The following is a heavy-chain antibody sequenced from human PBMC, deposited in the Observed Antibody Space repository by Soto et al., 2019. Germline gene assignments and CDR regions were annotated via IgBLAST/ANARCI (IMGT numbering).Heavy chain of an antibody. D-gene: IGHD6-19*01. CDR3: ARSVEWLASFDY. J-gene: IGHJ4*02. Sequence: QVQLVQSGAEVKKPGASVKVSCKASGYTFTSYDINWVRQATGQGLEWMGWMNPNSGNTGYAQKFQGRVTMTRNTSISTAYMGVSSLRSEDTAVYYCARSVEWLASFDYWGQGTLVTVSS. V-gene: IGHV1-8*01. CDR2: MNPNSGNT. CDR1: GYTFTSYD.